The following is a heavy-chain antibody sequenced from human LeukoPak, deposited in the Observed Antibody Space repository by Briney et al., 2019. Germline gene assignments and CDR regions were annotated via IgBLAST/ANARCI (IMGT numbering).Heavy chain of an antibody. Sequence: SETLSLTCTVSGDSISSYYWSWIRQPPGKGLEWIGYIYYSGSTNYNPSLKSRVTMSVDTSKNQFSLKLSSMTAADTAVYYCARGGYSYVNGIDYWGQGTLVTVSS. CDR3: ARGGYSYVNGIDY. CDR1: GDSISSYY. J-gene: IGHJ4*02. D-gene: IGHD5-18*01. CDR2: IYYSGST. V-gene: IGHV4-59*01.